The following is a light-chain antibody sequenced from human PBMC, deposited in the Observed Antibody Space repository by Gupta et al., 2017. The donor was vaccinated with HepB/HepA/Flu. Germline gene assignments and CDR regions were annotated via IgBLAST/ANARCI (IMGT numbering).Light chain of an antibody. CDR2: IYN. J-gene: IGLJ1*01. V-gene: IGLV1-44*01. CDR3: AVWDDSLNGNV. CDR1: NSNIGRNT. Sequence: QSVLTQPPSASGTPGQRVTISCSGSNSNIGRNTVEWYQQLPGTAPKLLIYIYNQRRSGVPARFSGSKSATSAALAISGLQAEDEADYYCAVWDDSLNGNVFGTGTKVTVL.